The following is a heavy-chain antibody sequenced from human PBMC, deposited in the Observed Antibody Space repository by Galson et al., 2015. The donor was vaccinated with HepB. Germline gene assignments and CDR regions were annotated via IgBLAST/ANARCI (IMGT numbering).Heavy chain of an antibody. Sequence: SLRLSCAASGFTFSSYAMHWVRQAPGKGLEWVAVISYDGSNKYCADSVKGRFTISRDNSKNTLYLQMNSLRAEDTAVYYCASSPGQQLIYYGMDVWGQGTTVTVSS. CDR1: GFTFSSYA. D-gene: IGHD6-13*01. CDR2: ISYDGSNK. J-gene: IGHJ6*02. CDR3: ASSPGQQLIYYGMDV. V-gene: IGHV3-30*04.